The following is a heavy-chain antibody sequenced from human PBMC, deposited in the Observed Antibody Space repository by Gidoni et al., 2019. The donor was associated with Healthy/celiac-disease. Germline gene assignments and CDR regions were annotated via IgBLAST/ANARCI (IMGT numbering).Heavy chain of an antibody. Sequence: EVQLVESGGGLVKPGGSLRRSCAASGLPFRSYRRNWVRQGPGKGLEWVSSISSSSSYIYYADSVKGRFTISRDNAKNSLYLQMNSLRAEDTAVYYCARQNHDILTGYYQVFDYWGQGTLVTVSS. CDR2: ISSSSSYI. CDR1: GLPFRSYR. D-gene: IGHD3-9*01. V-gene: IGHV3-21*01. J-gene: IGHJ4*02. CDR3: ARQNHDILTGYYQVFDY.